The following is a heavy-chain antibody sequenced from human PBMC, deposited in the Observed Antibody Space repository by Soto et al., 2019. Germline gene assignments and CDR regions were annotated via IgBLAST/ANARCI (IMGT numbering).Heavy chain of an antibody. J-gene: IGHJ5*02. Sequence: SETLSLTCAVSGASMSTTDWWSWVRQPPGKGLGWIGEIYHSGTPNYNPSLKSRVTISVDTSKNQFSLKMTSVTAADTAVYYCATANWSHHYFDPWGQGTLVTVSS. CDR2: IYHSGTP. CDR1: GASMSTTDW. CDR3: ATANWSHHYFDP. V-gene: IGHV4-4*02. D-gene: IGHD1-1*01.